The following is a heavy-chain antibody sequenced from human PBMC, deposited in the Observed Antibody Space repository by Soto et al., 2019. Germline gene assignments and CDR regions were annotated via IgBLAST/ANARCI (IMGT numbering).Heavy chain of an antibody. V-gene: IGHV4-34*01. CDR3: ARRRDFWSGYHIFDY. CDR2: INHSGST. CDR1: GGSFSGYY. Sequence: LSLTCAVYGGSFSGYYWSWIRQPPGKGLEWIGEINHSGSTNYNPSLKSRVTISVDTSKNQFSLKLSSVTAADTAVYYCARRRDFWSGYHIFDYWGQGTLVTVSS. J-gene: IGHJ4*02. D-gene: IGHD3-3*01.